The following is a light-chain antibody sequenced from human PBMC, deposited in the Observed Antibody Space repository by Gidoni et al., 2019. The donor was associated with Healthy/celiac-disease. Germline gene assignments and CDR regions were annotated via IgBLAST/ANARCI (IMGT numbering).Light chain of an antibody. V-gene: IGKV3-20*01. CDR3: QQYGSSPRIFT. Sequence: PGTLSLSPGERATLSCRASQSVSSSYLAWYQQKPGQAPRLLIYGASSRATGIPDRFSGSGSGTDFTLTISRLEPEDVAVYYCQQYGSSPRIFTFGPGTKVDIK. J-gene: IGKJ3*01. CDR2: GAS. CDR1: QSVSSSY.